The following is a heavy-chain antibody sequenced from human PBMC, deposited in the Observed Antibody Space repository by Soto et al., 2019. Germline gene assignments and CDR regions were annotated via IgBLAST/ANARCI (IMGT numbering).Heavy chain of an antibody. CDR3: TTEMTTVSDAFDI. Sequence: GGSLRLSCAASGFTFSNAWMSWVRQAPGKGLEWVGRIKSKTDGGTTDYAAPVKGRFTISRDDSINTLYLQMNSLKTEDTAVYYCTTEMTTVSDAFDIWGQGTMVTVSS. V-gene: IGHV3-15*01. CDR1: GFTFSNAW. J-gene: IGHJ3*02. CDR2: IKSKTDGGTT. D-gene: IGHD4-17*01.